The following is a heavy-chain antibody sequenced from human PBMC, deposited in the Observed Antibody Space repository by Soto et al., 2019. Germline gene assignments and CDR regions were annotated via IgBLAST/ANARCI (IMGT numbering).Heavy chain of an antibody. V-gene: IGHV1-8*01. J-gene: IGHJ3*02. CDR1: GYTFTRYD. Sequence: ASLKVSCKASGYTFTRYDINCVRQATGQGLEWMGWMNPNSGNTGYAQKFQGRVTMTRNTSISTAYMELSSLRSEDTAVYYCARGRYCSGGSCSYDAFDIWGQGTMVTVSS. CDR2: MNPNSGNT. D-gene: IGHD2-15*01. CDR3: ARGRYCSGGSCSYDAFDI.